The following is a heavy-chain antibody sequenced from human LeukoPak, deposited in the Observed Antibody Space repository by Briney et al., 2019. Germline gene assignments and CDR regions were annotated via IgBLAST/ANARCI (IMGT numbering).Heavy chain of an antibody. Sequence: PGGSLTLSCAASGINFRASGMHWVRQAPGRGRGWVTFIQTDGSDKKYAASVAGRFTISRDNSKNTVYLHMNSLRPDDTALYYCAREGGTVVVGRFDYWGQGTLVTVSS. CDR2: IQTDGSDK. CDR3: AREGGTVVVGRFDY. J-gene: IGHJ4*02. CDR1: GINFRASG. V-gene: IGHV3-30*02. D-gene: IGHD2-2*01.